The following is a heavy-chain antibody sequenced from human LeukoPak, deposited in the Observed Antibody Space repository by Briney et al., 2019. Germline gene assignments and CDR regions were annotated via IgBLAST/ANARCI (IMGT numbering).Heavy chain of an antibody. Sequence: GGSLRLSCAASGFTFSSYAMSWVRQAPGKGLEWVSAISGSGGSTYYADSVKGRFTISRDNSKNTLYLQMNSLRAEDTAVYYCAKDRSRFRMAVAGIAPYFDYWGQGTLVTVSS. J-gene: IGHJ4*02. V-gene: IGHV3-23*01. CDR2: ISGSGGST. CDR1: GFTFSSYA. CDR3: AKDRSRFRMAVAGIAPYFDY. D-gene: IGHD6-19*01.